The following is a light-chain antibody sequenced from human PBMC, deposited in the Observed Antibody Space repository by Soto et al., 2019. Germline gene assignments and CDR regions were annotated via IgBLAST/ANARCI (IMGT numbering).Light chain of an antibody. CDR1: QXVSSSY. J-gene: IGKJ2*01. CDR3: QQYGSSPYT. CDR2: DAS. V-gene: IGKV3D-20*01. Sequence: EIVLTQSPATLXXXXXXXXXXXXGAXQXVSSSYLAWYQQKPGLAPRLLIYDASSRATGIPDRFSGSGSGTDFTLTISRLEPEDFAVYYCQQYGSSPYTXGQGTKLEIK.